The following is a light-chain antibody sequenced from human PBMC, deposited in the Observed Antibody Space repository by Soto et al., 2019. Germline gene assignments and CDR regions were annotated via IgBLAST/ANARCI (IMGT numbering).Light chain of an antibody. Sequence: QSVLTQPRSVSGSPGQSVTISCTGTSSDVGGYYYVSWYQHHPGKAPKLLIYAVTKRPSGVPDRFSGSKSGNTASLTISGLQAEDEADYYCCSYAGSYTLLFGGGTQLTVL. CDR3: CSYAGSYTLL. CDR1: SSDVGGYYY. J-gene: IGLJ2*01. V-gene: IGLV2-11*01. CDR2: AVT.